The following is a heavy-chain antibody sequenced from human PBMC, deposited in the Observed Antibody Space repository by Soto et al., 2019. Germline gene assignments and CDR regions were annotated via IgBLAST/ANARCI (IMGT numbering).Heavy chain of an antibody. CDR3: ARQPATTYGSAGPPDV. D-gene: IGHD3-10*01. Sequence: QLQLQESGPGLVKPSETLSLTCTVSGGSISSSSYYWGWIRHPPGKGLEWIGSIYYSGSTYYNPSLKSRVTISVDTSKNQFSLKLSSVTAADTAVYYCARQPATTYGSAGPPDVWGQGTTVTVSS. V-gene: IGHV4-39*01. CDR1: GGSISSSSYY. CDR2: IYYSGST. J-gene: IGHJ6*02.